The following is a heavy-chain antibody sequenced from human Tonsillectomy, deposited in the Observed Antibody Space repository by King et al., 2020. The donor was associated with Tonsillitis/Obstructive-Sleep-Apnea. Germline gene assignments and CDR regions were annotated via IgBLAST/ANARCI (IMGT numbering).Heavy chain of an antibody. V-gene: IGHV3-9*01. CDR2: ISWNIGRI. D-gene: IGHD3-9*01. CDR3: AKAGGYFDLLSSYFDY. J-gene: IGHJ4*02. CDR1: GFTFDDYA. Sequence: VQLVESGGGLVQPGRSLRLSCEASGFTFDDYAMHWVRQAPGKGLEWVSVISWNIGRINYADSVKGRFTISRDNAKNSLYLKMNSLRPEDTALYYCAKAGGYFDLLSSYFDYWGQGTLVTVSS.